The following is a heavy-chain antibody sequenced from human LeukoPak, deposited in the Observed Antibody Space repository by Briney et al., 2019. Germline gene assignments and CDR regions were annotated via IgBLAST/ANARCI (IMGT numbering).Heavy chain of an antibody. Sequence: ASVKASCKASGYTFTSYAMHWVRQAPGQRLEWMGWINAGNGNTKYSQKFQGRVTITRDTSASTAYMELGSLRSEDTAVYYCARGVGATSTAAPDAFDIWAKGQWSPSLQ. CDR2: INAGNGNT. CDR1: GYTFTSYA. CDR3: ARGVGATSTAAPDAFDI. D-gene: IGHD1-26*01. J-gene: IGHJ3*02. V-gene: IGHV1-3*01.